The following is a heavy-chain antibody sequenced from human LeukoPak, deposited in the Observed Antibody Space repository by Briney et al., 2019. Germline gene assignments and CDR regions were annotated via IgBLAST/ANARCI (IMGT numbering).Heavy chain of an antibody. V-gene: IGHV1-8*01. Sequence: ASVKVSCKASGYTFTSYDINWVRQATGQGLEWMGWMNPNTGNTGFAQKFQGRVTMTKDTSISTAYVELSSLRSEDTAVYYCARDLSGYSDYYFDYWGQGTLVTVSS. CDR1: GYTFTSYD. D-gene: IGHD3-3*01. CDR3: ARDLSGYSDYYFDY. CDR2: MNPNTGNT. J-gene: IGHJ4*02.